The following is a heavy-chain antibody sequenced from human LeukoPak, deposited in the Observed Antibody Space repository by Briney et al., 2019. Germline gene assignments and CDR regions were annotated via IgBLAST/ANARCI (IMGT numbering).Heavy chain of an antibody. CDR3: AFFDWSTNDAFDI. D-gene: IGHD3-9*01. V-gene: IGHV3-48*04. Sequence: PGGSLRLSCAASGFTFSSYSINWVRQAPGKGLEWVSYISSSGSTIYYADSVKGRFTISRDNAKNSLYLQMNSLRAEDTAVYYCAFFDWSTNDAFDIWGQGTMVTVSS. CDR2: ISSSGSTI. J-gene: IGHJ3*02. CDR1: GFTFSSYS.